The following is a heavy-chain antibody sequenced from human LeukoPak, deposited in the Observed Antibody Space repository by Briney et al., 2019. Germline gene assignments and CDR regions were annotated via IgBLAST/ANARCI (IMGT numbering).Heavy chain of an antibody. CDR2: IGYDGENK. J-gene: IGHJ6*02. V-gene: IGHV3-30*04. CDR3: AREQHDYSKNGGGYGMDV. CDR1: GFTFGNFA. Sequence: GGSLRLSCAAFGFTFGNFAIHWVRQAPGKGLGWVAVIGYDGENKDYVDSGKGRFTISRDNSKNTLYLQMKSLRAEDTALYYYAREQHDYSKNGGGYGMDVWDQGPTVPV. D-gene: IGHD4-11*01.